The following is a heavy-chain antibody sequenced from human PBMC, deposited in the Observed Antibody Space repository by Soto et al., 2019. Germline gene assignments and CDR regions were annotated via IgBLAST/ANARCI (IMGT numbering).Heavy chain of an antibody. Sequence: SQTLSLTCAISGDSVSSNTAAWNRIRQSPSRGLEWLGRTYFRSKWYIDYAVSVKSRITINPDTSKNQFSLQLNSVTPEDTAIYYCASGAARAAATAFDIWGQGTMVTVSS. CDR1: GDSVSSNTAA. J-gene: IGHJ3*02. D-gene: IGHD2-15*01. CDR2: TYFRSKWYI. CDR3: ASGAARAAATAFDI. V-gene: IGHV6-1*01.